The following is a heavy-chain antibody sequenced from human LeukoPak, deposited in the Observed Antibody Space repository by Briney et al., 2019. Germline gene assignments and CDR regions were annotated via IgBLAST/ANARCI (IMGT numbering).Heavy chain of an antibody. Sequence: SETLSLTCAVSGGSISSGGYSWSWIRQPPGKGLEWIGYIYHSGSTYYNPSLKSRVTISVDRSKNQFSLKLSSVTAADTAVYYCASQDSRGWQFDYWGQGTLVTVSS. V-gene: IGHV4-30-2*01. CDR2: IYHSGST. CDR1: GGSISSGGYS. CDR3: ASQDSRGWQFDY. D-gene: IGHD6-19*01. J-gene: IGHJ4*02.